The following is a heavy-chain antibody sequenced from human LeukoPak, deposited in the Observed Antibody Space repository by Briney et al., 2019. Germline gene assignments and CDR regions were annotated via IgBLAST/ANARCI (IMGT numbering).Heavy chain of an antibody. D-gene: IGHD1-26*01. J-gene: IGHJ4*02. CDR2: IYYSGST. Sequence: SETLSLTCSVSGGSMNSYYWSWIRQSPGKGLEWIGYIYYSGSTNYNPSLKSRVTISVDTSKNQFSLRLSSVTAADTAVYYCARRERALDYWGQGTLVTVSS. CDR3: ARRERALDY. CDR1: GGSMNSYY. V-gene: IGHV4-59*08.